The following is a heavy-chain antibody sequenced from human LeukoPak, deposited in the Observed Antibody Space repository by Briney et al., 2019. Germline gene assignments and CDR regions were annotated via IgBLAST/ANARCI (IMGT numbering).Heavy chain of an antibody. J-gene: IGHJ6*02. CDR3: AKDMGYYYDSSGPAGSYYYYGMDV. V-gene: IGHV3-23*01. D-gene: IGHD3-22*01. CDR2: ISGGEGSP. CDR1: DFTFSSFA. Sequence: GGSLRLSCAASDFTFSSFAMSWVRQAPGRGLEWVSAISGGEGSPYYADSVKGRFTISRDNSKNTLYLQMNSLRVEDTAVYYCAKDMGYYYDSSGPAGSYYYYGMDVWGQGTTVTVSS.